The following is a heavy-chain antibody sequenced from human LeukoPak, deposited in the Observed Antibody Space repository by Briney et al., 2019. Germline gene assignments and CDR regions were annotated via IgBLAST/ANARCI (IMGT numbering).Heavy chain of an antibody. CDR2: ISAYNGNT. D-gene: IGHD2-15*01. Sequence: ASVKVSCKASGYTFTSYGITWVRQAPGQGLEWMGWISAYNGNTNYAQKFQGRVTMTRDTSTNTAYLELRSLRSDDTAMYYCTTAVVAVGGDWFDPWGQGTMVTVSS. CDR1: GYTFTSYG. J-gene: IGHJ5*02. CDR3: TTAVVAVGGDWFDP. V-gene: IGHV1-18*01.